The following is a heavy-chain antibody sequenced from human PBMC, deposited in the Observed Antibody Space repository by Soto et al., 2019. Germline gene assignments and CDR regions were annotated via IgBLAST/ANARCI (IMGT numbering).Heavy chain of an antibody. D-gene: IGHD3-16*01. CDR1: GFTFSNAW. J-gene: IGHJ4*02. CDR3: TTPLSFMITFGDDY. V-gene: IGHV3-15*01. CDR2: IKSKTDGGTT. Sequence: EVQLVESGGGLVKPGGSLRLSCAASGFTFSNAWMSWVRQAPGKGLEWVGRIKSKTDGGTTDYAAPVKGRFTISRDDSKNTLYLQMNSLKTEDTAVYYCTTPLSFMITFGDDYWGQGTLVTVSS.